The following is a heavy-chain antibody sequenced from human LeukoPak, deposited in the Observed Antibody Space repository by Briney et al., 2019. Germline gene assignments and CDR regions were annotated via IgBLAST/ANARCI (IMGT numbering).Heavy chain of an antibody. D-gene: IGHD4-23*01. CDR2: IYYSGST. Sequence: SETLSLTCTVSGGSISSYYWCWIRQPPGKGLEWIWYIYYSGSTNSNPSLKSRVTISLDTSKNQFSLKLTSVTVADTAVYYCARDRTVVTPHLYYYMDVWGKGTTVTVSS. J-gene: IGHJ6*03. CDR3: ARDRTVVTPHLYYYMDV. V-gene: IGHV4-59*12. CDR1: GGSISSYY.